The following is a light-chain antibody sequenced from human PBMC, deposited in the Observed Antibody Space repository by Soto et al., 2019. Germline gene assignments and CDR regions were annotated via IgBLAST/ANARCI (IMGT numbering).Light chain of an antibody. Sequence: EIVLTQSPGTLSLSPGERATLSCRASQSVSSSYLAWYQQKPGQAPRLLIYGASSRATGIPDRFSGSGSGTDFPLTISRLGPEDFAVYYCQQYGSSPPYTFGQGTKLEIK. CDR1: QSVSSSY. CDR3: QQYGSSPPYT. V-gene: IGKV3-20*01. CDR2: GAS. J-gene: IGKJ2*01.